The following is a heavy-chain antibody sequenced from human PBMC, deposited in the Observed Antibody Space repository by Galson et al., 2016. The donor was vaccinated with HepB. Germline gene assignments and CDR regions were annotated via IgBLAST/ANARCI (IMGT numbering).Heavy chain of an antibody. CDR3: ARGYCSGGSCSSAFDY. D-gene: IGHD2-15*01. Sequence: SVKVSCKASGYIFINYAMHWVRQAPGQRLEWMGWINAGNGNTKYSQKFQGRVTITRDTSASTAYMELSSLRSEDTAVYHCARGYCSGGSCSSAFDYWGQGTLVTVSS. CDR2: INAGNGNT. CDR1: GYIFINYA. J-gene: IGHJ4*02. V-gene: IGHV1-3*01.